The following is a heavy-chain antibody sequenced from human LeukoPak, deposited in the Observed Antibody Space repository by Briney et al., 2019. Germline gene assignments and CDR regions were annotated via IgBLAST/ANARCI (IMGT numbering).Heavy chain of an antibody. CDR3: AKDPRYYYDSSGYYIGSDDY. CDR1: GITFSSYG. Sequence: GGSLRLSCAASGITFSSYGMSWVRQAPGKGLEWVSSISSTGGTTYYADSVKGRFTISRDNSKNTLYLQMNSLRAEDTAVYYCAKDPRYYYDSSGYYIGSDDYWGQGTLVTVSS. J-gene: IGHJ4*02. D-gene: IGHD3-22*01. V-gene: IGHV3-23*01. CDR2: ISSTGGTT.